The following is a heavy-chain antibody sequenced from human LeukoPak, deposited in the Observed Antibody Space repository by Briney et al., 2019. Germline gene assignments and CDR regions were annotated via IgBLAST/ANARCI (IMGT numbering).Heavy chain of an antibody. CDR2: IYYSGST. CDR3: ARPYSYGGMAL. D-gene: IGHD4-23*01. CDR1: GGSISSSSYY. J-gene: IGHJ4*02. V-gene: IGHV4-39*01. Sequence: SETLSLTCSVSGGSISSSSYYWGWVRQSQGKGLEWIGSIYYSGSTYYNPSLKSRVTISVDTSKNQFSLKLSSVTAADTAVYYCARPYSYGGMALWGQGPLVTVSS.